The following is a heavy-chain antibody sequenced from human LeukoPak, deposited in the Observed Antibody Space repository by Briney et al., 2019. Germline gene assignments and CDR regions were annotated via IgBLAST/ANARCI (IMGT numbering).Heavy chain of an antibody. CDR1: GGSITSSNYY. J-gene: IGHJ2*01. CDR3: ARQRGSYFRGWFFDL. V-gene: IGHV4-39*01. CDR2: VSYSGST. D-gene: IGHD1-26*01. Sequence: SETLSLTCTVSGGSITSSNYYWGWIRQPPGKGLEWIGSVSYSGSTYYNPSLRGRVTISVDTSKNQSSLKLPSVTAADTAVFYCARQRGSYFRGWFFDLWGRGTLVTVSS.